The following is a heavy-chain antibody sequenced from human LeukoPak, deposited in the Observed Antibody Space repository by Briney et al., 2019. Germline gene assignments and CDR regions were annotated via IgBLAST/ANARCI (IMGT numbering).Heavy chain of an antibody. CDR2: INPGDSDT. CDR1: GYSFTSYW. CDR3: ARQQYSYGTPSFDY. J-gene: IGHJ4*02. V-gene: IGHV5-51*01. D-gene: IGHD5-18*01. Sequence: GESLKISCKGSGYSFTSYWIGWVRQMPGKGLKWMGIINPGDSDTRYSPSFQGQVTSSADKSISTAYLQWSSLKASDTAMYYCARQQYSYGTPSFDYWGQGTLVTVSS.